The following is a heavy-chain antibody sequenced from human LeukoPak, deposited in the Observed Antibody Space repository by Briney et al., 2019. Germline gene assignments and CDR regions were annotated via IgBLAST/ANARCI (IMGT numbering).Heavy chain of an antibody. CDR1: GDSISSGGYY. CDR3: ASPVWGHFGY. D-gene: IGHD3-16*01. CDR2: IYYSGST. V-gene: IGHV4-31*03. Sequence: SQTLSLTCTVSGDSISSGGYYWSWIRQHPGQGLEWMGYIYYSGSTYYNTSLRSGVTTSVETSKNQCSRELSAVTAADTAVYYEASPVWGHFGYWGQGSLVTVSS. J-gene: IGHJ4*02.